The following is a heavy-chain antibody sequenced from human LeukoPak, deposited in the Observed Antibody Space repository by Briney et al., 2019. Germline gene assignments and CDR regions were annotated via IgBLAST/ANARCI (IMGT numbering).Heavy chain of an antibody. V-gene: IGHV3-23*01. CDR2: ISFSGGTT. CDR3: AKDGQYSSSSPYYFDY. Sequence: GGSLRLSCAASGFTFSSYSMNWVRQAPGKGLEWVSGISFSGGTTYYADSVKGRFTISRDNSKNTLYLQMNSLRAEDTAVYYCAKDGQYSSSSPYYFDYWGQGTLVTVSS. CDR1: GFTFSSYS. D-gene: IGHD6-6*01. J-gene: IGHJ4*02.